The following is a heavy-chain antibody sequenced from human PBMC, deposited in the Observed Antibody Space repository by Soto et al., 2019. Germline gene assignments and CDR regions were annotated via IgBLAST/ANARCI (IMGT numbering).Heavy chain of an antibody. CDR1: GFTFSSYA. CDR2: ISGSGGST. V-gene: IGHV3-23*01. J-gene: IGHJ5*02. CDR3: ARYSSSWYWFDP. Sequence: GGSLRLSCAASGFTFSSYAMSWVRQAPGKGLEWVSAISGSGGSTYYADSVKGRFTISRDNSKNTLYLQMNSLRAEDTAVYYCARYSSSWYWFDPWGQGILVTVSS. D-gene: IGHD6-13*01.